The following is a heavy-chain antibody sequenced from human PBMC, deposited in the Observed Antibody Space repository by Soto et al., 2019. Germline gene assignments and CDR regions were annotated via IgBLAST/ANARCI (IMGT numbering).Heavy chain of an antibody. CDR2: IIPIFGTA. V-gene: IGHV1-69*12. J-gene: IGHJ4*02. D-gene: IGHD2-21*02. Sequence: QVQLVQSGAEVKKPGSSVKVSCKASGGTFSSYAISWVRQAPGQGLEWMGGIIPIFGTANYAQKFQGRVTITADESTSTDYMELSSLRSEDTAVDYCARIDLTVVTPSRDDYWGQGTLVTVSS. CDR3: ARIDLTVVTPSRDDY. CDR1: GGTFSSYA.